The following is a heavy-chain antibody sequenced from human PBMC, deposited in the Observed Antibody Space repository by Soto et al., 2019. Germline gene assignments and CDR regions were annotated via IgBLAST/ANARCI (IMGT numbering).Heavy chain of an antibody. J-gene: IGHJ4*02. CDR1: GGTFSSYA. V-gene: IGHV1-69*13. CDR2: IIPIFGTA. D-gene: IGHD3-22*01. Sequence: SVKVSCKASGGTFSSYAISWVRQAPGQGLEWMGGIIPIFGTANYAQKFQGRVTITADESTSTAYMELSSLRSEDTAVYYCARAVGSYYYHSSGYYLDYWGQGTLVTVSS. CDR3: ARAVGSYYYHSSGYYLDY.